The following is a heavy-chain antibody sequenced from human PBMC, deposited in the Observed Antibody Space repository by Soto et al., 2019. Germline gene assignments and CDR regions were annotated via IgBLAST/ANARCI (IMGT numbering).Heavy chain of an antibody. V-gene: IGHV1-18*04. J-gene: IGHJ5*02. CDR2: ISVYNGNT. CDR1: GYTFTSDG. Sequence: ASVKVSCKASGYTFTSDGISWVRQAPGQGPEWMGWISVYNGNTNYAQKLQGRVTMTTDTSTSTAYMELRTLRSDDTAVYYCVRDNDYRFDPWGQGTLVTVSS. D-gene: IGHD4-17*01. CDR3: VRDNDYRFDP.